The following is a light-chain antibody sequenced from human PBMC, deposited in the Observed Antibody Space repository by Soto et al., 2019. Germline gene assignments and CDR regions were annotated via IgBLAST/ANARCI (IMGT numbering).Light chain of an antibody. CDR1: QSVSRNY. CDR2: DAS. V-gene: IGKV3-20*01. CDR3: QQYGRTPLT. J-gene: IGKJ4*01. Sequence: EIVLTQSPGTLSLSPGERASLSCRASQSVSRNYVAWYRYKPGQAPRLLIYDASTRATGIPDRFSGSGSGADFTLTISRLEPEDFAVYFCQQYGRTPLTFGGGSKVEIK.